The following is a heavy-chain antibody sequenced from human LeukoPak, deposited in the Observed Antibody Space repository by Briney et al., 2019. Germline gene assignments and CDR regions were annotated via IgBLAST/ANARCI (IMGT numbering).Heavy chain of an antibody. D-gene: IGHD3-22*01. CDR3: ARDSRPSYDSSGYYYPGDY. CDR1: RYTFTSYG. J-gene: IGHJ4*02. V-gene: IGHV1-18*01. CDR2: ISAYNGNT. Sequence: ASVKVSCKASRYTFTSYGISWVRQAPGQGLEWMGWISAYNGNTNYAQKFQGRVTMTRDTSTSTVYMELSSLRSEDTAVYYCARDSRPSYDSSGYYYPGDYWGQGTLVTVSS.